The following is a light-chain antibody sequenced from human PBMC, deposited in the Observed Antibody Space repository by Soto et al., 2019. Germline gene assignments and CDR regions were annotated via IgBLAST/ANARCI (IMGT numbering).Light chain of an antibody. V-gene: IGKV3-15*01. CDR1: QSVRGN. Sequence: EILVRYAPTARSASAGVRGTFSCRASQSVRGNLAWYRQRPGQAPILLIYDASIRATGIPARFGGSGSGTEFTLTISSLQSEDFAMYYCQHYKNLPRSFGEGAKVDIK. J-gene: IGKJ1*01. CDR3: QHYKNLPRS. CDR2: DAS.